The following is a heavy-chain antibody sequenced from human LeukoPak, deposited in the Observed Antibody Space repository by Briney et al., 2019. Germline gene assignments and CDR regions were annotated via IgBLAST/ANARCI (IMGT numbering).Heavy chain of an antibody. CDR3: ARQGIGAVDY. CDR2: ISSNNATI. CDR1: GFTFSSYS. Sequence: GGSLRLSCAASGFTFSSYSMNWVRQAPGKGLEWVSYISSNNATIYYADSVKGRFTISRDNAKNSLYLQMNSLRAEDTAVYYCARQGIGAVDYWGQGTLVTVSS. J-gene: IGHJ4*02. V-gene: IGHV3-48*01. D-gene: IGHD1-26*01.